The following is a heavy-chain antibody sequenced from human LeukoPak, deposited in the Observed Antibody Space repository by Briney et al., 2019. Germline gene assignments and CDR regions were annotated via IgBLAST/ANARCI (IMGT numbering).Heavy chain of an antibody. CDR3: ARDHCSPGTCLGGH. CDR2: IIPSLDVS. D-gene: IGHD2-15*01. V-gene: IGHV1-69*04. J-gene: IGHJ4*02. CDR1: GDTFILYT. Sequence: EASVKVSCKASGDTFILYTFSWVRQAPGQGLEWIGRIIPSLDVSNYAQKFQGRVTLSADKDTTTTYMELTSLRSEDTAIYYCARDHCSPGTCLGGHWGQGTLVTVSS.